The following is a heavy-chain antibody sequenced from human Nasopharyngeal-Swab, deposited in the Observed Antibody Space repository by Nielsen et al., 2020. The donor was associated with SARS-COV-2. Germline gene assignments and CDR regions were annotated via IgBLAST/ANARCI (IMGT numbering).Heavy chain of an antibody. V-gene: IGHV3-30*18. D-gene: IGHD3-22*01. CDR2: ISYDGSNK. CDR3: AKDGYYYDSSGYYSFDP. J-gene: IGHJ5*02. Sequence: GGSLRLSCAASGFTFSSYGMHWVRQAPGKGLVWVAVISYDGSNKYYADSVKGRFTISRDNSKNTLYLQMNSLRAEDTAVYYCAKDGYYYDSSGYYSFDPWGQGTLVTVSS. CDR1: GFTFSSYG.